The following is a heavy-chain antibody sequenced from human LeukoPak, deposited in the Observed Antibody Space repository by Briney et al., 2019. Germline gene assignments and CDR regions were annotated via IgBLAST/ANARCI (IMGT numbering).Heavy chain of an antibody. CDR3: AREGLGFGEIDY. CDR1: GFIVSSNY. Sequence: GGSLRLSCAASGFIVSSNYMTWVREAPGKGLEGFSIIYRGGSTYYADSVKGRFTISRDNSKNTLYLQMNSLRPEDTAVYYCAREGLGFGEIDYWGQGTLVTVSS. J-gene: IGHJ4*02. CDR2: IYRGGST. D-gene: IGHD3-10*01. V-gene: IGHV3-53*01.